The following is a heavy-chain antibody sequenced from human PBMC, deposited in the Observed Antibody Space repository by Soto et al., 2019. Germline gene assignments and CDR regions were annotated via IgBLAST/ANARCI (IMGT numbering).Heavy chain of an antibody. J-gene: IGHJ6*02. CDR1: GYTLTDCW. V-gene: IGHV5-51*01. CDR3: ARHSSSFRYYYNGMDV. Sequence: GESLEISCKGSGYTLTDCWIGRVLQLPGKVLEWMGIIYPGDSDTRYSPTIQGHVTITVDKSTNTAYLQWNTLRASDTAMYDCARHSSSFRYYYNGMDVWGQGTTVTVSS. D-gene: IGHD6-19*01. CDR2: IYPGDSDT.